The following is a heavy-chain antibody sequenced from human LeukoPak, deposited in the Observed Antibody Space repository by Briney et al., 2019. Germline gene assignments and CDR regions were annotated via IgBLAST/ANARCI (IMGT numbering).Heavy chain of an antibody. J-gene: IGHJ3*02. D-gene: IGHD4-17*01. CDR2: MYYRGST. CDR1: GGSINSSSYY. CDR3: ARAGRMTTVTTVAFDI. Sequence: PSETLSLTCTVSGGSINSSSYYWGWVRQPPGKGLEWIGSMYYRGSTYYNPSLKSRVTISVDTSKNQFSLKLSSVTAADTAVYYCARAGRMTTVTTVAFDIWGQGTMVTVSS. V-gene: IGHV4-39*07.